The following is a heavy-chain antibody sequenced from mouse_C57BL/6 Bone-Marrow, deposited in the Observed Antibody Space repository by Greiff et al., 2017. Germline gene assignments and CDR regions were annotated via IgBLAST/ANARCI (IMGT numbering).Heavy chain of an antibody. CDR1: GFTFSSYG. V-gene: IGHV5-6*02. D-gene: IGHD2-4*01. CDR2: ISSGGSYT. Sequence: EVNLVESGGDLVKPGGSLKLSCAASGFTFSSYGMSWVRQTPDKRLEWVATISSGGSYTYYPDSVKGRFTISRDNAQNTLYLQMSSLKSEDTAMYYCARRGITAYFDYWGQGTTLTVSS. J-gene: IGHJ2*01. CDR3: ARRGITAYFDY.